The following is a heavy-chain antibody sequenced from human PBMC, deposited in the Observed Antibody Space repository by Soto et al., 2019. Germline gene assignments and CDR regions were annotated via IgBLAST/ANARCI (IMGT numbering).Heavy chain of an antibody. D-gene: IGHD6-13*01. CDR3: ARRLFSSTWPSYFDY. Sequence: QLQLQESGPGLVKPSETLSLTCTVSGGSISSSSYYWGWIRQPPGKGLEWIGCIHYSGSTYYNPSLRSRVTSSVVTSKNQFSLKVSSVTAADTAVYYCARRLFSSTWPSYFDYWGQGTLVTVSS. J-gene: IGHJ4*02. V-gene: IGHV4-39*01. CDR2: IHYSGST. CDR1: GGSISSSSYY.